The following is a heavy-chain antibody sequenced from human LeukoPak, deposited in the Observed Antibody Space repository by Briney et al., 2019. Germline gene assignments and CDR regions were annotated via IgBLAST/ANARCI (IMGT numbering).Heavy chain of an antibody. CDR2: INPSGGST. J-gene: IGHJ6*03. CDR3: ARDGVPAAMAGYYYCMDV. D-gene: IGHD2-2*01. CDR1: GYTFTSYY. V-gene: IGHV1-46*01. Sequence: ASVKVSCKASGYTFTSYYMHWVRQAPGQGLEWMGIINPSGGSTSYAQKFQGRVTMTRDMSTSTVYMELSSLRSEDTAVYYCARDGVPAAMAGYYYCMDVWGKGTTVTVSS.